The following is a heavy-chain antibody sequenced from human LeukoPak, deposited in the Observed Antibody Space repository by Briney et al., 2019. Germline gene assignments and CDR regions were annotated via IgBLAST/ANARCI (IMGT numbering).Heavy chain of an antibody. CDR2: ISYDGSNK. Sequence: GGSLRLSCAASGFTFSSYAMHWVRQAPGKGLEWVAVISYDGSNKYYADSVKGRFTISRDNSKNTLYLQMNSLRAEDTAVYYCARDNYNDHFDYWGQGTLVTVSS. CDR1: GFTFSSYA. D-gene: IGHD3-10*01. CDR3: ARDNYNDHFDY. V-gene: IGHV3-30*01. J-gene: IGHJ4*02.